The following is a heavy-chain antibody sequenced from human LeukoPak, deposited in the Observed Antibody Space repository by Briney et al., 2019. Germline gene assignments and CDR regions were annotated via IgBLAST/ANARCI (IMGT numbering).Heavy chain of an antibody. CDR3: ARGVRGVVVVPAARIRFDP. CDR1: GGSFSGYY. V-gene: IGHV4-34*01. J-gene: IGHJ5*02. Sequence: SETLSLTCAVYGGSFSGYYWSWIRQPPGKGLEWIGEINHSGSTNYNPSLKSRVTISVDTSKNQFSPKLSSVTAADTAVYYCARGVRGVVVVPAARIRFDPWGQGTLVTVSS. CDR2: INHSGST. D-gene: IGHD2-2*01.